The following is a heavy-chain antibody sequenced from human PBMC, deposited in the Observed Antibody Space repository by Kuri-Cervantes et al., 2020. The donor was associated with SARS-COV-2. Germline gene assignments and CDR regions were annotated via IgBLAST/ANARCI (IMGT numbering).Heavy chain of an antibody. D-gene: IGHD2-15*01. CDR1: GFSLSTSGVG. CDR2: IYWDDDK. V-gene: IGHV2-5*05. CDR3: AHLGYEADAFDI. J-gene: IGHJ3*02. Sequence: SGPTLVKPTQTLTLTCTFSGFSLSTSGVGVGWIRQPPGKALEWLALIYWDDDKRYGPSLKSRLTITKDTSKNQVVLTMTNMDPVDTATYYCAHLGYEADAFDIWGQGTMVTVSS.